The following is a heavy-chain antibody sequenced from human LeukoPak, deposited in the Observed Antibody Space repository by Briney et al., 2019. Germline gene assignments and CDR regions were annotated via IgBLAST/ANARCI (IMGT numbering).Heavy chain of an antibody. Sequence: GRSLRLSCAASGFTFSSYGMHWVRQGPGKGLEWVSYISNSGSTIYYADSVKGRFTISRDNAKNSLYLRMTSLRDEDTAVYYCARGSSVADYWGQGTLVTVSS. J-gene: IGHJ4*02. CDR1: GFTFSSYG. D-gene: IGHD4-23*01. CDR2: ISNSGSTI. CDR3: ARGSSVADY. V-gene: IGHV3-48*02.